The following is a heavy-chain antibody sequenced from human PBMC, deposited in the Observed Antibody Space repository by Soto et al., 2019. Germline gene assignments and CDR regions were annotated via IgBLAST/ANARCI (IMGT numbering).Heavy chain of an antibody. J-gene: IGHJ6*02. CDR1: GFTFSSYA. V-gene: IGHV3-30-3*01. CDR3: ARDRTALRFLEWLSGIGMDV. D-gene: IGHD3-3*01. CDR2: ISYDGSNK. Sequence: GGSLRLSCAASGFTFSSYAMHWVRQAPGKGLEWVAVISYDGSNKYYADSVKGRFTISRDNSKNTLYLQMNSLRAEDTAVYYCARDRTALRFLEWLSGIGMDVWGQGTTVTVSS.